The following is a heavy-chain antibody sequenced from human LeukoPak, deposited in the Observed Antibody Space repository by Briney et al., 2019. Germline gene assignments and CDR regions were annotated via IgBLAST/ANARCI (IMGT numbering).Heavy chain of an antibody. CDR1: GYSFTSYW. D-gene: IGHD5-24*01. J-gene: IGHJ4*02. CDR2: IDPSDSYT. Sequence: GESLKISCKGSGYSFTSYWIGWVRQMPGKGLEWMGRIDPSDSYTNYSPSFQGHITISADKSISTAYLQWSSLKASDTAMYYCARERDDYNVYFDYWAQGTLVTVSS. CDR3: ARERDDYNVYFDY. V-gene: IGHV5-10-1*01.